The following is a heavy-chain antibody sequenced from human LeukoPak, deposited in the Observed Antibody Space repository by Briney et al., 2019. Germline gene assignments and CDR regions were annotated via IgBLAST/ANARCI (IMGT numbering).Heavy chain of an antibody. Sequence: GGSLRLSCAASGFTFSSYAMHWVRQAPGKGLEWVSVIYSGGSTYYADSVKGRFTISRDNSKNTLYLQMNSLRAEDTAVYYCARDAGSGSYRSDAFDIWGQGTMVTVSS. CDR3: ARDAGSGSYRSDAFDI. V-gene: IGHV3-53*01. D-gene: IGHD1-26*01. CDR1: GFTFSSYA. CDR2: IYSGGST. J-gene: IGHJ3*02.